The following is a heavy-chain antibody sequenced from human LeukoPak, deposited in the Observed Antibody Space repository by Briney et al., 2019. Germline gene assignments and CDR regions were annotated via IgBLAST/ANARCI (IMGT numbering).Heavy chain of an antibody. V-gene: IGHV4-59*01. CDR1: GGSISSYY. CDR2: IYYSGST. Sequence: SETLSLTCTVSGGSISSYYWSWIRQPPGKGLEWIGYIYYSGSTNYNPSLKSRVTISVDTSKNQFSLKLSSVTAADTAVYYCARAKAVVSAFDIWGQGTMVTVSS. J-gene: IGHJ3*02. CDR3: ARAKAVVSAFDI. D-gene: IGHD6-19*01.